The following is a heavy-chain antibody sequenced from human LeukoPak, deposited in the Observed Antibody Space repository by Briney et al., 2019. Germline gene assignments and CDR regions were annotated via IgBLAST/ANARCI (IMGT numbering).Heavy chain of an antibody. V-gene: IGHV4-59*12. CDR3: ARDSGSYQVDWFDP. CDR2: IYYSGST. D-gene: IGHD1-26*01. J-gene: IGHJ5*02. CDR1: GGSISSYY. Sequence: SETLSLTCTVSGGSISSYYWSWIRQPPGKGLEWIGYIYYSGSTNYNPSLKSRVTISVDTSKNQFSLKLSSVTAADTAVYYCARDSGSYQVDWFDPWGQGTLVTVSS.